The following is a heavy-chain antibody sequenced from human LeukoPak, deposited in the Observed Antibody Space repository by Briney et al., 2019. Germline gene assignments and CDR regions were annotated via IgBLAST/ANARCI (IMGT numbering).Heavy chain of an antibody. CDR1: GGSISSGGYS. V-gene: IGHV4-34*01. D-gene: IGHD3-3*01. J-gene: IGHJ4*02. CDR2: INHSGST. Sequence: SETLSLTCAVSGGSISSGGYSWSWIRQPPGKGLEWIGEINHSGSTNYNPSLKSRVTISVDTSKNQFSLKLSSVTAADTAVYYCARSQSYYDFWSGYYTGTGAFDYWGQGTLVTVSS. CDR3: ARSQSYYDFWSGYYTGTGAFDY.